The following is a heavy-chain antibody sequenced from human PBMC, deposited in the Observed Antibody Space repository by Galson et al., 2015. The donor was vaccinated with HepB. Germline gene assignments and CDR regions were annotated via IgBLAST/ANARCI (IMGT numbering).Heavy chain of an antibody. CDR2: ISPRDFDT. CDR3: ARLGGGAAAFDY. CDR1: GYNFASHW. J-gene: IGHJ4*02. V-gene: IGHV5-51*03. D-gene: IGHD3-16*01. Sequence: QSGAEVKKPGESLKISCKGSGYNFASHWIAWVRQMPKKGLEWMGIISPRDFDTRYRPSFQGQVTISVDKSISTAYLQWSSLKDSDTAMYYCARLGGGAAAFDYWGQGTLVTVSS.